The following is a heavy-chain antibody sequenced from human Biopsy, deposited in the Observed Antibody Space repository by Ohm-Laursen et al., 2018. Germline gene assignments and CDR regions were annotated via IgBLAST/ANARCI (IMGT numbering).Heavy chain of an antibody. D-gene: IGHD5-18*01. V-gene: IGHV4-59*08. J-gene: IGHJ4*02. CDR1: GDSINSSY. Sequence: SQTLSLTCTVSGDSINSSYWSWIRQAPGKGLEWIGYIYYSGSTNYNPSLKSRVTISVDTSKNQFSLRLSSVTAADTAVYYCARHPTHRIQQIDYWGQGTLVTVSS. CDR2: IYYSGST. CDR3: ARHPTHRIQQIDY.